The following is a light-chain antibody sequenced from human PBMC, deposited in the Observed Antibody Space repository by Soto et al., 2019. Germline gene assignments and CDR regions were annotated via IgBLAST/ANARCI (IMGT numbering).Light chain of an antibody. V-gene: IGLV2-14*01. J-gene: IGLJ1*01. CDR2: EVS. Sequence: QSALTQPASVSGSPGQSITISCTGASSDIGTYNYVSWYQQHPGKAPKLLLYEVSNRASGVSTRFSGSKSGNTASLTISGLHGEDEADYYCSSYSTSSTPHYVFGTGTKLTVL. CDR3: SSYSTSSTPHYV. CDR1: SSDIGTYNY.